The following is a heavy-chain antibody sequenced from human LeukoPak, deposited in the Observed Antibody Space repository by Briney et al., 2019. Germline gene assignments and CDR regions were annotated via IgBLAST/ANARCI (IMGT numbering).Heavy chain of an antibody. D-gene: IGHD2-2*01. CDR1: GFTFSSYG. V-gene: IGHV3-30*18. CDR2: ISYDGSNK. J-gene: IGHJ6*02. CDR3: AKDLTAAIKGVAYYYGMDV. Sequence: GGSLRLSCAASGFTFSSYGMHWVRQAPGKGLEWVAVISYDGSNKYFADSVKGRFTISRDNSKNTLYLQMNSLRAEDTAVYYCAKDLTAAIKGVAYYYGMDVWGQGTTVTVSS.